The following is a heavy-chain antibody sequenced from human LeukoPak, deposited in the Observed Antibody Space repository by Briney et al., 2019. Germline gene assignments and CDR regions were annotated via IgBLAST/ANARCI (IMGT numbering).Heavy chain of an antibody. Sequence: SETLSLTCTVSGGSISSNYWSWIRQPPGKGLEWIGYIYYRGSTNYNASLKSRVTISLGTSKNQFSLKLSSMTAADTAVYYCARGILFDPWGQGTLVTVSS. CDR3: ARGILFDP. V-gene: IGHV4-59*01. J-gene: IGHJ5*02. CDR1: GGSISSNY. CDR2: IYYRGST.